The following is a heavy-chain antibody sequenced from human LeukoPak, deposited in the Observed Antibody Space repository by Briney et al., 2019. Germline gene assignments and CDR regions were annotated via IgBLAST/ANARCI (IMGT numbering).Heavy chain of an antibody. D-gene: IGHD6-13*01. Sequence: PSETLSLACTVSGGSISSSSYYWGWIRQPPGKGLEWIGSIYYSGSTYYNPSLKSRVTISVDTSKNQFSLKLSSATAADTAVYYCATRGIAAAGLRLNDYWGQGTLVTVSS. CDR3: ATRGIAAAGLRLNDY. CDR2: IYYSGST. J-gene: IGHJ4*02. V-gene: IGHV4-39*07. CDR1: GGSISSSSYY.